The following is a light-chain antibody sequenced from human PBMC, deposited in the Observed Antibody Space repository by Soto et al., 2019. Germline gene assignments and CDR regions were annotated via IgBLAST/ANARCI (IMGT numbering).Light chain of an antibody. Sequence: EIVLTQTPGTLSLSPGEGATLSCRASQSVRSNYLAWYQQRPGQAPRLLIHGASTRATGIPDRFSGSGSGTDFTLTIRRLEPEDFAVYYCQYYYESSPFGRGTKVDIK. V-gene: IGKV3-20*01. J-gene: IGKJ4*01. CDR1: QSVRSNY. CDR3: QYYYESSP. CDR2: GAS.